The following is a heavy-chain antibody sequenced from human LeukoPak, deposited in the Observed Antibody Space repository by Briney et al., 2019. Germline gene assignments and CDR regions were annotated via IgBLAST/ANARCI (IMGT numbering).Heavy chain of an antibody. CDR2: IYHSGST. J-gene: IGHJ4*02. Sequence: PSETLSLTCTVSGYSISSGYYWGWIRQPPGKGLEWIGSIYHSGSTYYNPSLKSRVTISVDTSKNQFSLKLSSVTAADTAVYYCARGGELLNYLGQGTLVTVSS. CDR3: ARGGELLNY. V-gene: IGHV4-38-2*02. D-gene: IGHD1-7*01. CDR1: GYSISSGYY.